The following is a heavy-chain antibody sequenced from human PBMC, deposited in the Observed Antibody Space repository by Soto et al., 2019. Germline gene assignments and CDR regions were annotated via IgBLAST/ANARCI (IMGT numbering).Heavy chain of an antibody. J-gene: IGHJ6*02. CDR2: IDPSDSYT. CDR1: GYSFTSYW. V-gene: IGHV5-10-1*01. CDR3: AFTLGANGPTYYYYGMDV. Sequence: GESLKISCKGSGYSFTSYWISWVRQMPGKGLEWMGRIDPSDSYTNYSPSFQGHVTISADKSISTAYLQWSSLKASDTAMYYCAFTLGANGPTYYYYGMDVWGQGTMVTVSS. D-gene: IGHD3-16*01.